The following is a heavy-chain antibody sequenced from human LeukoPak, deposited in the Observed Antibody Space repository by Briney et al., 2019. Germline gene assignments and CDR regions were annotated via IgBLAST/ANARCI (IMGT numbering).Heavy chain of an antibody. D-gene: IGHD2/OR15-2a*01. V-gene: IGHV4-34*01. CDR3: ARRITVFYWFDP. Sequence: PSETLSLTCAVYGGSFSEYYWSWIRHPPGKGLEWIGEINHSGSTNYNPSLKSRVTISLDTSKNQFSLKLSSVTAADTAVYYCARRITVFYWFDPWDQGTLVTVSS. CDR1: GGSFSEYY. CDR2: INHSGST. J-gene: IGHJ5*02.